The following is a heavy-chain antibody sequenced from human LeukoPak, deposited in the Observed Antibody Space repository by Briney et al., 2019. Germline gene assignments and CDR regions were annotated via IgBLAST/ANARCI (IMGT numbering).Heavy chain of an antibody. CDR2: INHSGST. CDR1: GGSFSGYY. J-gene: IGHJ4*02. Sequence: PSETLSLTCAVYGGSFSGYYWSWIRQPPGKGLEWIGEINHSGSTNYNPSLKSRVTISVDTSKNQFSLKLSSVTAADTAVYYCARGSVLLWFGEFFDYWGQGTLVTVSS. CDR3: ARGSVLLWFGEFFDY. V-gene: IGHV4-34*01. D-gene: IGHD3-10*01.